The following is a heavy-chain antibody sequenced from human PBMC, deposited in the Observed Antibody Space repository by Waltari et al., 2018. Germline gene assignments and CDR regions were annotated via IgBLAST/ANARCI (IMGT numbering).Heavy chain of an antibody. Sequence: QVQLQRWGAGRVKPSETLAGTCAVYGGSFSGYYWSWIRQPPGKGLEWIGEINHSGSTNYNPSLKSRVTISVDTSKNQFSLKLSSVTAADTAVYYCARGTVTIDYWGQGTLVTVSS. CDR1: GGSFSGYY. V-gene: IGHV4-34*01. CDR2: INHSGST. CDR3: ARGTVTIDY. D-gene: IGHD1-7*01. J-gene: IGHJ4*02.